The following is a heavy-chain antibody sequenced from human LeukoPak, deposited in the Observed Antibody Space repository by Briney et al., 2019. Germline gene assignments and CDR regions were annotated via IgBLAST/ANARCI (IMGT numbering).Heavy chain of an antibody. D-gene: IGHD5-18*01. Sequence: ASVKVSCKASGYIFTDYGISWVRQAPGQGLEWLGWISAYNGHTNYALKFQGRVAMTTDTSTGTAYMELRTLGSDDTAVYYCARAERTAITHDYWGQGTLVTVSS. CDR3: ARAERTAITHDY. J-gene: IGHJ4*02. CDR1: GYIFTDYG. CDR2: ISAYNGHT. V-gene: IGHV1-18*01.